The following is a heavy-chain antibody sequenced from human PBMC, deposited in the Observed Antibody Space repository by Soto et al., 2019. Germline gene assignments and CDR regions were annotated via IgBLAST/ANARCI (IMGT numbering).Heavy chain of an antibody. V-gene: IGHV3-74*01. D-gene: IGHD5-18*01. J-gene: IGHJ6*02. Sequence: GGSLRLSCAASGFTFSTYWMHWVRQAPGKGLVWVSRMNSDGSRSDYADSVKGRFTISRDNARNPLYLQMNRLSAEDTAVYYCVRDGYPAWVYGVDVWGQGTTVTVSS. CDR2: MNSDGSRS. CDR1: GFTFSTYW. CDR3: VRDGYPAWVYGVDV.